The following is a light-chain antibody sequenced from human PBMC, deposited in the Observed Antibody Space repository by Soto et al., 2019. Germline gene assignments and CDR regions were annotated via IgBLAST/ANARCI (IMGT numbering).Light chain of an antibody. Sequence: QSALTXPASLSGSPGQSITISCTGTSSDIGAYDYVSWFQQHPGKAPKLMISEVNNRPSGVSNRFSGSKSGNTAYLTISGLQVEDEADYFCFSFTTTSTHVFGTGTKVPVL. J-gene: IGLJ1*01. CDR2: EVN. V-gene: IGLV2-14*01. CDR3: FSFTTTSTHV. CDR1: SSDIGAYDY.